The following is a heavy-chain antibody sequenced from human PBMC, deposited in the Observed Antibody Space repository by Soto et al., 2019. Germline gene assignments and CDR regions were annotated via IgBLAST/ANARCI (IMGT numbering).Heavy chain of an antibody. J-gene: IGHJ6*02. V-gene: IGHV3-23*01. CDR3: AKARLRGSYDYGMDV. CDR2: ISGSGGST. Sequence: PRGALRVSCAASVFTFSSHAMSWVRQAPGKGLEWVSAISGSGGSTYYADSVKGRFTISRDNSKNTLYLQMNSLRAEDTAVYYCAKARLRGSYDYGMDVWGQGTTVRVS. CDR1: VFTFSSHA. D-gene: IGHD4-17*01.